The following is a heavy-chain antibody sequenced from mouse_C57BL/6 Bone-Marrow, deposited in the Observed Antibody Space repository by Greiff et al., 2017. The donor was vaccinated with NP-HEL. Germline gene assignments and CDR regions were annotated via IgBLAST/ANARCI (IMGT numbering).Heavy chain of an antibody. Sequence: QVQLKESGAELARPGASVKLSCKASGYTFTSYGISWVKQRTGQGLEWIGEIYPRSGNTHYNEKFKGKATLTADKSSSTAYMELRSLTSEDSAVYFCARKPTYYSYYYAMDYWGQGTSVTVSS. D-gene: IGHD2-12*01. CDR1: GYTFTSYG. J-gene: IGHJ4*01. CDR3: ARKPTYYSYYYAMDY. V-gene: IGHV1-81*01. CDR2: IYPRSGNT.